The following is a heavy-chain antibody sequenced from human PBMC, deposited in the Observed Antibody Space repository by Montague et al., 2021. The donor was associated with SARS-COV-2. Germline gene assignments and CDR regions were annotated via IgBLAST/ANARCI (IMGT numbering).Heavy chain of an antibody. CDR2: VNHSGTT. Sequence: SETLSLTCAISGGSLSNYYWSWIRQPPGKGLEWIGEVNHSGTTIYNPSVKSRVSISVDTSKNQFSLKLSSVTAADTAVYYCARGAPTITMVVVVFTGAGWYFDLWGRGTLVTVSS. V-gene: IGHV4-34*01. J-gene: IGHJ2*01. D-gene: IGHD3-22*01. CDR3: ARGAPTITMVVVVFTGAGWYFDL. CDR1: GGSLSNYY.